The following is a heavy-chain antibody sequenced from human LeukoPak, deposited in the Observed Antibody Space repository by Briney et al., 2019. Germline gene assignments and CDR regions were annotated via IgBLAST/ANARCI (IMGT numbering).Heavy chain of an antibody. CDR1: GYTFTSYD. CDR2: MNPNSGNT. V-gene: IGHV1-8*01. CDR3: ARSIETLTYSSSWYFPVDY. J-gene: IGHJ4*02. Sequence: ASVKVSCKASGYTFTSYDINWVRQATGQGLEWMGWMNPNSGNTGYAQKFQGRVTMTRNTSISTAYMELSSLRSEDMAVYYCARSIETLTYSSSWYFPVDYWGQGTLVTVSS. D-gene: IGHD6-13*01.